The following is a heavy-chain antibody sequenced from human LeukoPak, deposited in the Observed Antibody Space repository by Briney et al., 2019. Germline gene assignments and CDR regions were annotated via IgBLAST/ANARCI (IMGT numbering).Heavy chain of an antibody. CDR2: IYTSGST. Sequence: PSQTLFLTCTVSGGSISSGSYYWSWIRQPAGKGVEWIGRIYTSGSTNYSASLKSRVTISVDTSKNQFSLKLSSVTAADTAVYYCARATIFGVVILDWGQGTMVTVSS. D-gene: IGHD3-3*01. CDR1: GGSISSGSYY. CDR3: ARATIFGVVILD. V-gene: IGHV4-61*02. J-gene: IGHJ3*01.